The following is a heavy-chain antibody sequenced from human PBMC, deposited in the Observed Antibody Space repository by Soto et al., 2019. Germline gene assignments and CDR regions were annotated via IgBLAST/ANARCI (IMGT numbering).Heavy chain of an antibody. J-gene: IGHJ6*02. CDR3: ARDRPTVTAPYYYYGMDV. V-gene: IGHV1-18*01. CDR2: ISAYNGNT. CDR1: GYTFTSYG. D-gene: IGHD4-17*01. Sequence: QVQLVQSGAEVKKPGASVKVSCKASGYTFTSYGISWVRQAPGQGLEGMGWISAYNGNTNYAQKLKGRATMTTDTSTSTAYMELRSLRSDDTAVYYCARDRPTVTAPYYYYGMDVWGQGTTVTVSS.